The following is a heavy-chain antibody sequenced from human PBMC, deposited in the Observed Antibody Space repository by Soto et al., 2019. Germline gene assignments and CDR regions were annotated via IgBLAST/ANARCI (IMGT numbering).Heavy chain of an antibody. V-gene: IGHV3-23*01. J-gene: IGHJ4*02. CDR2: ISGSGGST. Sequence: GGSLRLSCAASGFTFSSYAMSWVRQAPGKGLEWVSAISGSGGSTYYADSVKGRFTISRDNSKNTLYLQMNSLRAEDTAVYYCSSAAGTKKQGWNGIDYWGQGTLVTVSS. CDR1: GFTFSSYA. D-gene: IGHD6-13*01. CDR3: SSAAGTKKQGWNGIDY.